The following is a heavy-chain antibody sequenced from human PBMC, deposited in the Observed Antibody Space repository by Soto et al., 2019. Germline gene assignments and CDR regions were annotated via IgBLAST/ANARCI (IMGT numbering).Heavy chain of an antibody. CDR1: GFTFSSYA. CDR2: ISGSGGST. CDR3: AKDQGAVADTIDAFDI. D-gene: IGHD6-19*01. V-gene: IGHV3-23*01. Sequence: GGSLRLSCAASGFTFSSYAMSWVRQAPGKGLEWVSAISGSGGSTYYADSVKGRFTISRDNSKNTLYLQMNSLRAEDTAVYYCAKDQGAVADTIDAFDIWGQGTMVTVSS. J-gene: IGHJ3*02.